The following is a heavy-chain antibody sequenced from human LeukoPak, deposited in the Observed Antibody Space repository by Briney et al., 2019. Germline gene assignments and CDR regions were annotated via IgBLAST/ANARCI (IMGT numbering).Heavy chain of an antibody. Sequence: GGSLRLSCAASGFTFSSAWMTWVRQAPGKGLEWVGHIKNKTNGGTTDYAAPVKGRFIVSRDDSKNTLYLQMNSLRTEDTAVYYCARGFCSSTNCYQGPFDFWGQGTLVTVSS. CDR3: ARGFCSSTNCYQGPFDF. CDR1: GFTFSSAW. J-gene: IGHJ4*02. V-gene: IGHV3-15*01. D-gene: IGHD2-2*01. CDR2: IKNKTNGGTT.